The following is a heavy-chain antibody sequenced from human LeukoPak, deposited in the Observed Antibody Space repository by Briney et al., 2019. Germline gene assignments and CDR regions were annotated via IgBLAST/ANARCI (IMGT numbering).Heavy chain of an antibody. J-gene: IGHJ4*02. Sequence: SVKVSCKASGGTFSSYAISWVRQAPGQGLEWMGGIIPIFGTANYAQKFQGRVTITADESTSTAYMELSSLRSEDTAVYYCARKLSGRAGLDYWGQGTLVTVSS. V-gene: IGHV1-69*01. CDR3: ARKLSGRAGLDY. CDR2: IIPIFGTA. D-gene: IGHD2-15*01. CDR1: GGTFSSYA.